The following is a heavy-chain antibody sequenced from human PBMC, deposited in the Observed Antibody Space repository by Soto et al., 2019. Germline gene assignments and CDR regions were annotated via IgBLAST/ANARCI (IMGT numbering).Heavy chain of an antibody. CDR1: GFTFSSYA. CDR2: ISYDGSNK. CDR3: ARDSTGSGYFDY. Sequence: QVQLVESGGGVVQPGRSLRLSCAASGFTFSSYAMHWVRQAPGKGLEWVAVISYDGSNKYYADSVKGRFTISRDNSKKSLYLQMNSLRAEDTAVYYCARDSTGSGYFDYWGQGTLVTGSS. D-gene: IGHD2-15*01. J-gene: IGHJ4*02. V-gene: IGHV3-30-3*01.